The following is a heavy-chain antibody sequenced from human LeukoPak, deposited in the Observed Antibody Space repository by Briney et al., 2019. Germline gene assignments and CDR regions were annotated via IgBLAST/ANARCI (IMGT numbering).Heavy chain of an antibody. J-gene: IGHJ4*02. CDR2: ISNDGSDK. CDR3: AKRTGYGDPRDY. D-gene: IGHD4-17*01. Sequence: QPGRSLRLSCAASGFTFSTYGMHWVRQAPGKGLEWVAVISNDGSDKYYADSVKGRFTISRDNSKNTLYLQMNNLRVDDTAVYYCAKRTGYGDPRDYWGQGTLVTVSS. CDR1: GFTFSTYG. V-gene: IGHV3-30*18.